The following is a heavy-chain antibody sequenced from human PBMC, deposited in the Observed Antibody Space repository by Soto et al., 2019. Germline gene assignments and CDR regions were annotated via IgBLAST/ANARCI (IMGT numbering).Heavy chain of an antibody. CDR2: TTSDGARI. Sequence: QVQLVESGGGVVQPGSSLSLPGEAPEFAFTPYGMPWARRAPGKGLEWVAVTTSDGARINYADSVKGRFTISRDNSRTTLYLQMNSLRIDDAAVYYCARKNPGREWELPDYWGQGTLVTVSS. V-gene: IGHV3-30*03. J-gene: IGHJ4*02. D-gene: IGHD1-26*01. CDR1: EFAFTPYG. CDR3: ARKNPGREWELPDY.